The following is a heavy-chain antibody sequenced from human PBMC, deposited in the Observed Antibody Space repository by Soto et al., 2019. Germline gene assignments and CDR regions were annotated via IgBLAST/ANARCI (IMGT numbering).Heavy chain of an antibody. CDR1: GGSISSGGYY. CDR3: ARVRRGYYYYAHSLDY. V-gene: IGHV4-31*03. J-gene: IGHJ4*02. CDR2: IYYSGST. Sequence: QVQLQESGPGLVKPSQTLSLTCTVSGGSISSGGYYWSWIRQHPGKGLEWIGYIYYSGSTYYNPYLKGRVTMSVDTSKNQFSLKLRSVTAADTAVYYCARVRRGYYYYAHSLDYWGQGTLVTVSS. D-gene: IGHD3-22*01.